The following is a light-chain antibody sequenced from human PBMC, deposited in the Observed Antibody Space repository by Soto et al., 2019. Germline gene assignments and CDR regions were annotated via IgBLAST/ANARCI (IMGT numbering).Light chain of an antibody. J-gene: IGKJ5*01. CDR3: MQSTQLPPT. Sequence: DVVMSQTPLSLSVAPGQPASISCKSSQSLLHITGETFLFWYLQKPGQSPQLLIYEVSTRVSGVPDRFSGSGSGTDFTPEISRVETDDVGIYYCMQSTQLPPTFAQGTLLGIE. CDR1: QSLLHITGETF. V-gene: IGKV2D-29*02. CDR2: EVS.